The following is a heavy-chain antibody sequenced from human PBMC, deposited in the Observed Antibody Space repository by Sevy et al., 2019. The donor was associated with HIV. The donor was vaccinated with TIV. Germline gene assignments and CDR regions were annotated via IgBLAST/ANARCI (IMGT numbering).Heavy chain of an antibody. Sequence: GGSLRLSCEASGFDFSSHWMQWVRQAPGKGLVWVSRMNTDGSSTNYADSVKGRFTISRDNAKNTLYLEMNNLRDEDTALYYCATPRFDFWGPGTLVIVS. CDR2: MNTDGSST. CDR1: GFDFSSHW. J-gene: IGHJ4*02. V-gene: IGHV3-74*01. CDR3: ATPRFDF.